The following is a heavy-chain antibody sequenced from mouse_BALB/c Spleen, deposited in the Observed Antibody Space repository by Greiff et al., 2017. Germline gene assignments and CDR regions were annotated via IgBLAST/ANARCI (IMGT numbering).Heavy chain of an antibody. D-gene: IGHD2-1*01. CDR2: IYPGDGDT. V-gene: IGHV1-82*01. Sequence: QVQLKQSGPELVKPGASVKISCKASGYAFSSSWMNWVKQRPGQGLEWIGRIYPGDGDTNYNGKFKGKATLTADKSSSTAYMQLSSLTSVDSAVYFCSRPRSDGNHLYYFDYWGQGTTLTVSA. CDR3: SRPRSDGNHLYYFDY. CDR1: GYAFSSSW. J-gene: IGHJ2*01.